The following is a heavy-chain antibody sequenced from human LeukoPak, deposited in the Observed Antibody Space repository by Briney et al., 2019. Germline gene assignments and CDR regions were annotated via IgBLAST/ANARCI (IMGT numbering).Heavy chain of an antibody. J-gene: IGHJ4*02. V-gene: IGHV4-34*01. CDR2: INLGGST. CDR3: ATSTKTVRPDSWDS. D-gene: IGHD6-6*01. Sequence: SETLSLTCAIYGGSFDGYSWSWIRQSPGEGLEWIGEINLGGSTNYNPSLKSRVTMTIDTSKKEVSLKLTSVTAADTSIYFCATSTKTVRPDSWDSWGQGTLVTVSS. CDR1: GGSFDGYS.